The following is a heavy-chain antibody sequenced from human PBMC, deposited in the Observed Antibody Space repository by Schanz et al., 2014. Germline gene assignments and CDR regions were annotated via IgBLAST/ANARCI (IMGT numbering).Heavy chain of an antibody. J-gene: IGHJ4*02. CDR2: VSSDGNND. D-gene: IGHD3-10*01. CDR3: ARIGGSVFDY. Sequence: VQLLESGGGLVQPGGSLRLSCAASGFTFSTHAMHWVRQAPGKGLEWVALVSSDGNNDYYTDSVKGRFTISRDNSKNTVHLQMNSLRAEDTAVYYCARIGGSVFDYWAQGTLVTVSS. CDR1: GFTFSTHA. V-gene: IGHV3-30*03.